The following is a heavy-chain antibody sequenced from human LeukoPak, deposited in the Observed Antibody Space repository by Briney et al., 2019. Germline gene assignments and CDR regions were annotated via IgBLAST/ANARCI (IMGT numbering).Heavy chain of an antibody. J-gene: IGHJ4*02. CDR1: DGSISSYY. CDR2: VSSNEGT. D-gene: IGHD3-10*01. V-gene: IGHV4-59*01. Sequence: PSETLSLTCTVSDGSISSYYWGWIRQPPGKGLEWIGYVSSNEGTNSNPSLESRVTILVDTSKNQFSLKLSSVTAADTAVYYCARVRSYYGSVTGKSYYFDYWGQGTLVTVSS. CDR3: ARVRSYYGSVTGKSYYFDY.